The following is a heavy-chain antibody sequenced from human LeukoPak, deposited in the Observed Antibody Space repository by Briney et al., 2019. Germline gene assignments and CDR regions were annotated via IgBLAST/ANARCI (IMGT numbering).Heavy chain of an antibody. Sequence: SETLSLTCAVYGGPFSGYYWSWIRQPPGKGLEWIGEINHSGSTNYNPSLKSRVTISVDTSKNQFSLKLSSVTAADTAVYYCARGPPRHRYYYDSSGYYYPYWGQGTLVTVSS. CDR1: GGPFSGYY. V-gene: IGHV4-34*01. CDR3: ARGPPRHRYYYDSSGYYYPY. J-gene: IGHJ4*02. CDR2: INHSGST. D-gene: IGHD3-22*01.